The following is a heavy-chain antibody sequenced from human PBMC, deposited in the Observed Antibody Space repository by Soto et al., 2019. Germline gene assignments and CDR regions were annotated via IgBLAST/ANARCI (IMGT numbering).Heavy chain of an antibody. CDR3: ARESYGDYDDY. V-gene: IGHV4-4*07. CDR2: IYATGTT. D-gene: IGHD4-17*01. J-gene: IGHJ4*02. Sequence: SETLSLTCTVSGASISGFYWSWIRKSAGKGLEWIGRIYATGTTNYNPSLKSRVTMSVDTSKNQFSLKLSSVTAADTAVYYCARESYGDYDDYWGQGTLVTVSS. CDR1: GASISGFY.